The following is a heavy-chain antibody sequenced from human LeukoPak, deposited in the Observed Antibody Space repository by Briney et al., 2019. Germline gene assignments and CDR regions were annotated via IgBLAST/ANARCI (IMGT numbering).Heavy chain of an antibody. D-gene: IGHD3-9*01. V-gene: IGHV3-48*01. CDR1: GFTFSSYS. J-gene: IGHJ4*02. CDR2: ISSSSSTI. CDR3: ARDNDLLRYFDWPLDY. Sequence: GGSLRLSFAASGFTFSSYSMNWVRQAPGKGLEWVSYISSSSSTIYYADSVKGRFTISRDNAKNSLYLQMNSLRAEDTAVYYCARDNDLLRYFDWPLDYWGQGTLVTVSS.